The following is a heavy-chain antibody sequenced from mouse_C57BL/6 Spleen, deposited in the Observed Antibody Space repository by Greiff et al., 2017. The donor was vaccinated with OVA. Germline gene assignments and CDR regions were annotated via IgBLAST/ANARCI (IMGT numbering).Heavy chain of an antibody. J-gene: IGHJ3*01. D-gene: IGHD2-3*01. CDR2: ISNLAYSI. V-gene: IGHV5-15*01. CDR3: ARHENDGYFAY. Sequence: DVKLVESGGGLVQPGGSLKLSCAASGFTFSDYGMAWVRQAPRKGPEWVAFISNLAYSIYYADTVTGRFTISRENAKNTLYLEMSSLRSEDTAMYYCARHENDGYFAYWGQGTLVTVSA. CDR1: GFTFSDYG.